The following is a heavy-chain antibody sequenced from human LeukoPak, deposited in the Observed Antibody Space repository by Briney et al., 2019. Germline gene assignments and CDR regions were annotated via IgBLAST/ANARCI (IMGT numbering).Heavy chain of an antibody. CDR1: GFTFSDYY. CDR2: ISSSGSTI. D-gene: IGHD3-22*01. J-gene: IGHJ3*02. Sequence: GGSLRLSCAASGFTFSDYYMSWIRQAPGKGLEWVSYISSSGSTIYYADSVKGRFTISRDNAKNSLYLQMNSLRAEDTAVYYCAKERRHGMYYYDSSGYSDAFDIWGQGTMVTVSS. CDR3: AKERRHGMYYYDSSGYSDAFDI. V-gene: IGHV3-11*04.